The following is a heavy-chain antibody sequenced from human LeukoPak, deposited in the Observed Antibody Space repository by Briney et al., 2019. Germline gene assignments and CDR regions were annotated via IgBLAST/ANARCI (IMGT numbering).Heavy chain of an antibody. CDR3: ARDDGTLPYYYMDV. CDR1: GFIFTDYW. J-gene: IGHJ6*03. Sequence: GGSLRLSCAASGFIFTDYWMHWVRQVPGKGLVWVSRINTDGSNTSYADSVKGRFTISRDNAKNSLYLQMNSLRAEDTAVYYCARDDGTLPYYYMDVWGKGTTVTVSS. CDR2: INTDGSNT. V-gene: IGHV3-74*01.